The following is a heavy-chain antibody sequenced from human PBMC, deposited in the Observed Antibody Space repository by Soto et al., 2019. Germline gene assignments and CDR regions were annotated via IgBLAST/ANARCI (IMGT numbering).Heavy chain of an antibody. CDR1: GGTFSSYA. CDR3: ARSQNVGERRGGGWFAP. Sequence: QVQLVQSGAEVKKPGSSVKVSCKASGGTFSSYAISWVRQAPGQGLEWMGGIIPIFGTANYAQKFQGRVTITAGKSTSTAYMELSSLRSEDTAVYYCARSQNVGERRGGGWFAPWGQGTLVTVSS. CDR2: IIPIFGTA. V-gene: IGHV1-69*14. J-gene: IGHJ5*02. D-gene: IGHD3-10*01.